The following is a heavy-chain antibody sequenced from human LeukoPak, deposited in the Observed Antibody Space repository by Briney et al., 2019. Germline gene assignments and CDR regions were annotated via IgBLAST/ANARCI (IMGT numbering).Heavy chain of an antibody. CDR1: GFTFSSYA. D-gene: IGHD5-18*01. V-gene: IGHV3-30-3*01. CDR2: ISYDGSNK. CDR3: ARASTWIQLWLTY. J-gene: IGHJ4*02. Sequence: GGSLRLSCAASGFTFSSYAMHWVRQAPGKGLEWAAVISYDGSNKYYADSVKGRFTISRDNSKNTLYLQMNSLRAEDTAVYYCARASTWIQLWLTYWGQGTLVTVSS.